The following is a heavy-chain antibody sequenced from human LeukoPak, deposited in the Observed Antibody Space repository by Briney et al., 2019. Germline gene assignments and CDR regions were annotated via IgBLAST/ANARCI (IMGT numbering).Heavy chain of an antibody. V-gene: IGHV1-8*02. CDR3: ARALSWTTDSYYYMDV. Sequence: ASVKVSCKPSGYTFTGYYLHWVRQATGQGLEWMGWMNPNSGNTGYAQKFQGRVTMTKNTSITTAYMELSSLRSEDTAVYYCARALSWTTDSYYYMDVWGKGTTVTVSS. J-gene: IGHJ6*03. CDR2: MNPNSGNT. CDR1: GYTFTGYY. D-gene: IGHD3/OR15-3a*01.